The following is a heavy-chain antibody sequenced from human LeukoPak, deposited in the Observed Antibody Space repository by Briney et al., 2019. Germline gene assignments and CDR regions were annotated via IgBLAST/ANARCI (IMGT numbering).Heavy chain of an antibody. CDR1: GYTFTGYN. CDR2: INPNSGGT. D-gene: IGHD3-22*01. CDR3: ARAKGSRITMIVVAPGSARYNWFDP. Sequence: GASVKVSCKASGYTFTGYNMHWVRQAPGQGLEWMGWINPNSGGTNYAQKFQGRVTMTRDTSISTAYMELSRLRSDDTAVYYCARAKGSRITMIVVAPGSARYNWFDPWGQGTLVTVSS. J-gene: IGHJ5*02. V-gene: IGHV1-2*02.